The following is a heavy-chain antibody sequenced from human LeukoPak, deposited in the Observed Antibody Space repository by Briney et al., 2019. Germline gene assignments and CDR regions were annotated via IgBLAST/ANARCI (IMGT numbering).Heavy chain of an antibody. CDR1: GYTFTSYD. CDR3: ARKGRYCSSTSCYLIPLDV. Sequence: GASVKVSCKASGYTFTSYDINWVRQATGQGLEWMGWMNPNSGNTGYAQKFQGRVTMTRNTSISTAYMELSSLRSEDTAVYYCARKGRYCSSTSCYLIPLDVWGQGTTVTVSS. J-gene: IGHJ6*02. CDR2: MNPNSGNT. D-gene: IGHD2-2*01. V-gene: IGHV1-8*01.